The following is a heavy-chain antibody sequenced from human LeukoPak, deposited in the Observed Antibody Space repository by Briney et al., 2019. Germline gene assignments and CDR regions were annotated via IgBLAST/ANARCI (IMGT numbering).Heavy chain of an antibody. CDR1: GYTLIDRY. CDR3: ARSDPAAINDAFDI. D-gene: IGHD2-2*01. J-gene: IGHJ3*02. Sequence: ASVKVSCKASGYTLIDRYLHWVRQAPGQGLEWMGWINPASGFTNYAQRFQGRVTMTRDTSINTAYMEVSSLRSEDTAVYYCARSDPAAINDAFDIWGQGTMVTVSS. CDR2: INPASGFT. V-gene: IGHV1-2*02.